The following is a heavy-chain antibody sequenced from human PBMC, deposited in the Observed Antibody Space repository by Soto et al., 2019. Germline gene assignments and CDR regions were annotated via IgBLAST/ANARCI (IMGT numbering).Heavy chain of an antibody. Sequence: QLQLQESGPGLVKPSETLSLTCTVSGGSISNSGYSWGWIRQPPGKGLEWIGTIYYSGTTYYNPSLKSRVTISVDTSKNQFSLKLNSVTAADTALYYCARQWQQLARGWFDPWGQGTLVTVSS. V-gene: IGHV4-39*01. CDR1: GGSISNSGYS. D-gene: IGHD6-13*01. J-gene: IGHJ5*02. CDR2: IYYSGTT. CDR3: ARQWQQLARGWFDP.